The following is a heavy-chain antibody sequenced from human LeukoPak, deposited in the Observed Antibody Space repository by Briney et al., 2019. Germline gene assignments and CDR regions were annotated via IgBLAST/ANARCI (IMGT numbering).Heavy chain of an antibody. CDR1: GFSFSRYT. CDR3: ARTRIAAARDYGMDV. D-gene: IGHD6-13*01. CDR2: ISSSSSYI. J-gene: IGHJ6*02. V-gene: IGHV3-21*01. Sequence: GGSLRLSCAASGFSFSRYTMNWVRQAPGKGLEWVSFISSSSSYIYYPDSVKGRFTISRDNAKNSLYLQMNSLRAEDTAVYYCARTRIAAARDYGMDVWGQGTTVTVSS.